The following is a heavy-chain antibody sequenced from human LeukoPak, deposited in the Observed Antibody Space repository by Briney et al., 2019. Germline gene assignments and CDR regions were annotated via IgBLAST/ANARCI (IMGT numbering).Heavy chain of an antibody. Sequence: ASVKVSCKASGYTFTSYYMHWVRQAPGQGLEWMGIINPSGGSTSYAQKFQGRVTMTRDTSTSTVYMELSSLRSEDTAAYYCARDSPYYDSSGHYFDYWGQGTLVSVSS. D-gene: IGHD3-22*01. CDR3: ARDSPYYDSSGHYFDY. V-gene: IGHV1-46*03. J-gene: IGHJ4*02. CDR2: INPSGGST. CDR1: GYTFTSYY.